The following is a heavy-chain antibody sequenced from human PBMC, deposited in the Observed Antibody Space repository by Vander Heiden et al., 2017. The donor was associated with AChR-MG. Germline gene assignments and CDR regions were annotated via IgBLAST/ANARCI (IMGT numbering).Heavy chain of an antibody. V-gene: IGHV5-51*03. Sequence: EVQLVLSGAEEKKPGASLKISCKGSRYSFTSYWIGWVRQMPGKGLEWMGIIYPGDSDTRYGPSFQGQVTISADKSISTAYRQWSSLKASDTAMYYCARSRYYYDSSGYYSGWSAFDIWGQGTMVTVSS. D-gene: IGHD3-22*01. CDR2: IYPGDSDT. CDR1: RYSFTSYW. J-gene: IGHJ3*02. CDR3: ARSRYYYDSSGYYSGWSAFDI.